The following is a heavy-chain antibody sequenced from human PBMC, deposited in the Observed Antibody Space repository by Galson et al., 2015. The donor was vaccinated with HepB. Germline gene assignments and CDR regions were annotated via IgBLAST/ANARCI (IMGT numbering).Heavy chain of an antibody. V-gene: IGHV4-38-2*02. CDR1: GYSISSGYY. Sequence: SETLSLTCTVSGYSISSGYYWGWIRQPPGKGLEWIGSIYHSGSTYYNPSLKSRVTISVDTSKNQFSLKLSSVTAADTAVYYCARDQFGLHAFDIWGQGTMVTVSS. CDR2: IYHSGST. CDR3: ARDQFGLHAFDI. D-gene: IGHD3-10*01. J-gene: IGHJ3*02.